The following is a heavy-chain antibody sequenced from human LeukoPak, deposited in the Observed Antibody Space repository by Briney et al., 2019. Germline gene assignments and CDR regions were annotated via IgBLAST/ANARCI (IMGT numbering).Heavy chain of an antibody. J-gene: IGHJ5*02. Sequence: KPSETLSLTCTVSGGSISSYYWSSIRQPAGKGLEWIGTIYTSGSTNYNPSLKSRVTMSVDTSKNQFSLKLSSVTAAATAVYYCARDPLGLRSSVGWFDPWRQGTLVTVSS. CDR3: ARDPLGLRSSVGWFDP. CDR1: GGSISSYY. CDR2: IYTSGST. V-gene: IGHV4-4*07. D-gene: IGHD6-13*01.